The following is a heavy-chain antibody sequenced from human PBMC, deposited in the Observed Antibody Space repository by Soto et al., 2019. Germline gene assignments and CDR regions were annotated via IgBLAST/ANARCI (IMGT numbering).Heavy chain of an antibody. V-gene: IGHV3-23*01. CDR2: IIGNVARI. J-gene: IGHJ3*02. D-gene: IGHD4-17*01. CDR1: GLTLGKYA. Sequence: EVQLLESGGGLVQPGGSLRLSCAASGLTLGKYALTWVRQAPGKGLEWVSSIIGNVARIYYADSVKGRFTVSRDNSSNILYLQMNRLRAEDTAIYYCSKDPNGDYIGAFDMWGQGTMVTVSS. CDR3: SKDPNGDYIGAFDM.